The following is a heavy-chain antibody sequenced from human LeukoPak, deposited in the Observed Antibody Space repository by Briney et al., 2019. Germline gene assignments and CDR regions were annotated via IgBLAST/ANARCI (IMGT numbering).Heavy chain of an antibody. D-gene: IGHD2-8*01. CDR3: ARSLCTNGVCFRAFDI. V-gene: IGHV3-21*01. CDR2: ISSSSSDI. J-gene: IGHJ3*02. CDR1: GFSISLYS. Sequence: GGSLRLSCTSSGFSISLYSMNWVRQAAGKGLEWVSCISSSSSDIYYADSVKGRFTISRDNAKSSVYLQMNSLRAEDTAVYYCARSLCTNGVCFRAFDIWGQGTMVTVSS.